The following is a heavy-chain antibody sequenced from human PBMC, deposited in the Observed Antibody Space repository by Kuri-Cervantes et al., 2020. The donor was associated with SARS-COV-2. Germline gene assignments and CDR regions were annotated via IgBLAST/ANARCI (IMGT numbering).Heavy chain of an antibody. CDR1: VFTFVDYA. J-gene: IGHJ3*02. CDR2: ISWNSGSI. CDR3: APKPHGVNDAFDI. Sequence: SLTLSCAVSVFTFVDYAMHWVRQAPGKGLEWVSGISWNSGSIGYADSVRGRFTISRDNAKNTLYLQMNSLRAEDTAVYCCAPKPHGVNDAFDIWGQGTMVTVSS. V-gene: IGHV3-9*01. D-gene: IGHD1-14*01.